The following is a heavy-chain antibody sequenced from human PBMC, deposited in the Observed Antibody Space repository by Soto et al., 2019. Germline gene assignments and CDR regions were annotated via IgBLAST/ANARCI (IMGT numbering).Heavy chain of an antibody. CDR3: AKADYSYSWAPGDY. Sequence: EVQVLESGGGLVQPGGSLRLSCVISRLTFSNYALNGVRQAPGKGLEWVSSISGSGDTTYYADSVKGWFTISRDNSKNTLYLQMNSLRVEDTALYYCAKADYSYSWAPGDYWGQGTLVTVSS. CDR2: ISGSGDTT. CDR1: RLTFSNYA. J-gene: IGHJ4*02. D-gene: IGHD6-13*01. V-gene: IGHV3-23*01.